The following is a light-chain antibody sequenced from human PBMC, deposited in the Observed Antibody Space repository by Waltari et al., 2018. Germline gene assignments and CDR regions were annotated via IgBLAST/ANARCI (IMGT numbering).Light chain of an antibody. CDR1: SSDVGSYNL. CDR3: CSYAGSSTFEV. Sequence: QSALTQPASVSGSPGQSITISCTGTSSDVGSYNLVSWYQQHPGKAPKLMIYEGSKRASGVSNRFSGSKSGNTASLRMSGRRAEDEADYYCCSYAGSSTFEVFGGGTKLTVL. V-gene: IGLV2-23*03. CDR2: EGS. J-gene: IGLJ2*01.